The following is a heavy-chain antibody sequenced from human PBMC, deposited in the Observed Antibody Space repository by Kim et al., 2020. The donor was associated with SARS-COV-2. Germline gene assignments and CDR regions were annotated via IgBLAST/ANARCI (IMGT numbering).Heavy chain of an antibody. J-gene: IGHJ5*01. CDR1: GFTFSDWS. V-gene: IGHV3-48*02. D-gene: IGHD3-16*01. CDR2: XXGXXXVV. Sequence: GGSLRLSCITSGFTFSDWSMNWVRXXXXKXLXXXXXXXGXXXVVYNARXXRGRFTXXRDNGXNSLYLXMNSLGDEDTAXYHCXRXLQXSSESWGXGTLVTVS. CDR3: XRXLQXSSES.